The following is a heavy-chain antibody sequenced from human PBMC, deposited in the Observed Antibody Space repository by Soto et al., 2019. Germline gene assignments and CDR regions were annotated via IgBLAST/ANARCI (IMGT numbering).Heavy chain of an antibody. CDR3: ARGGAAAPFDY. J-gene: IGHJ4*02. V-gene: IGHV4-34*01. Sequence: PSETLSLTCAVYGGSFSGYYWSWIRQPPGKGLEWIGYIYHSGSTYYNPSLKSRVTISVDKSKNQFSLKLTSVTAADTAVYYCARGGAAAPFDYWGQGTLVTVSS. D-gene: IGHD6-13*01. CDR2: IYHSGST. CDR1: GGSFSGYY.